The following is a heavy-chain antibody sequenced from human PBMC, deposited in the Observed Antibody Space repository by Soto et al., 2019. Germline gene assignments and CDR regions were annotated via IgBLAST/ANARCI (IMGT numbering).Heavy chain of an antibody. CDR1: GFTFSSYA. V-gene: IGHV3-30-3*01. CDR2: ISYDGSNK. Sequence: QVQLVESGGGVVQPGRSLRLSCAASGFTFSSYAMHWVRQAPGKGLEWVAVISYDGSNKYYADSVKGRFTISRDNSKNRLYLQMNSLRAEDTAVYYCARDPDSSGYYFVLDYWGQGTLVTVSS. J-gene: IGHJ4*02. CDR3: ARDPDSSGYYFVLDY. D-gene: IGHD3-22*01.